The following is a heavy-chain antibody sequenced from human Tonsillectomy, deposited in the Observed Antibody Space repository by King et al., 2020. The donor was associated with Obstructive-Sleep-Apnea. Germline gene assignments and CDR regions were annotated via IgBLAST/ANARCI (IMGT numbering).Heavy chain of an antibody. CDR2: IYYSGTT. V-gene: IGHV4-39*07. CDR3: AGGRFRLGGVGGWFDP. D-gene: IGHD3-16*01. J-gene: IGHJ5*02. Sequence: QLQESGPGLVKPSETLSLTCTVSGGSINITGYNWSWIRQPPGKGLEWIGNIYYSGTTYYKSSLKSRVTISIDTSKNQFSLKLSSVTAADTAVYYCAGGRFRLGGVGGWFDPWGQGILVTVSS. CDR1: GGSINITGYN.